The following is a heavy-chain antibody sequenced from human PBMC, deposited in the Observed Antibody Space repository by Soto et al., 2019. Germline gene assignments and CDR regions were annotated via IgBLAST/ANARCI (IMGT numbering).Heavy chain of an antibody. D-gene: IGHD6-19*01. Sequence: QVQLQESGPGLVKPSQPLSLTCTVSGGSIRSGDNYWSWIRQPPGKGLEWIGYMYYSGSTYYNPSLRDLVTLSVDTSKNQFSLKLSSVTAADTAVYYCAREAGNYYCSSAMDVWGLGTTVTVSS. CDR1: GGSIRSGDNY. V-gene: IGHV4-30-4*01. J-gene: IGHJ6*02. CDR3: AREAGNYYCSSAMDV. CDR2: MYYSGST.